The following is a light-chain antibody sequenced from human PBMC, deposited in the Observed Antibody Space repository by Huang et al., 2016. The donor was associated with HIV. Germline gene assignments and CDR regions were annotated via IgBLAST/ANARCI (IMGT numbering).Light chain of an antibody. CDR1: QGISNY. J-gene: IGKJ1*01. CDR3: LQHNTYPWT. V-gene: IGKV1-17*03. Sequence: DIQMTQSPSAVSASVGDTVTITCRASQGISNYLVWFQQKPGKGPQRLIYAASNLQRCVPLRFSGSGSGEEFTLTISSLQPEDFATYYCLQHNTYPWTFGQGTKVEIK. CDR2: AAS.